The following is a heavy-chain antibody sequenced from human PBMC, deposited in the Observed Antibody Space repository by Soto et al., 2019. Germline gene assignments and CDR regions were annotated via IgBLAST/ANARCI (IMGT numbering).Heavy chain of an antibody. CDR2: IKSDGSST. J-gene: IGHJ4*02. CDR1: GFTLSSYW. V-gene: IGHV3-74*01. D-gene: IGHD2-2*01. CDR3: ARRYCSSTSCYHIDN. Sequence: LRLSCAASGFTLSSYWMNWARQAPGKGLVWVSLIKSDGSSTSYADSVKGRFTISRDNAKNTLYLQMNSLRAEDTAVYYCARRYCSSTSCYHIDNWGQGTLVTVSS.